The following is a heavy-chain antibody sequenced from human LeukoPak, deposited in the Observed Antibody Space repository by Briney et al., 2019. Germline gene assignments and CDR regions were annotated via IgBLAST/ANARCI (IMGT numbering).Heavy chain of an antibody. CDR3: ARDPGGFKIDY. CDR1: GDTFIGYY. D-gene: IGHD2-8*02. V-gene: IGHV1-2*02. Sequence: ASVKVSCKACGDTFIGYYMHWVRQAPGQGLEWMGWMNLNSGDTNYAQKFQGRVTMTRDTSISTAYMELSSLRSDDTAVYYCARDPGGFKIDYWGQGTLVTVSS. CDR2: MNLNSGDT. J-gene: IGHJ4*02.